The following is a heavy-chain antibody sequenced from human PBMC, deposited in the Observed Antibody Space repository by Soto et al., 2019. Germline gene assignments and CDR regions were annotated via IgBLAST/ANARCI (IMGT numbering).Heavy chain of an antibody. J-gene: IGHJ4*02. CDR2: IYYSGRT. V-gene: IGHV4-31*03. CDR3: ARGRYIAVEPDY. Sequence: QVQLQESGPGLVKPSQTLSLTCTVSGGSISSGGYYWSWIRQHPGKGLEWIGYIYYSGRTYYNPSLKSRVTISVATSKNQFSLKLSSVTAADTAVYYCARGRYIAVEPDYWGQGTLVTVSS. CDR1: GGSISSGGYY. D-gene: IGHD6-19*01.